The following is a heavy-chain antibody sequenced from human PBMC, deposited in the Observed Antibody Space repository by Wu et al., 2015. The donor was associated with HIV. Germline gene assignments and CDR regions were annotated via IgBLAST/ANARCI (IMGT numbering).Heavy chain of an antibody. J-gene: IGHJ4*02. CDR2: IIPIFGTP. D-gene: IGHD3-16*01. V-gene: IGHV1-69*13. Sequence: QAQLVQSGSEVKKPGSSVKVSCKASGDNFIRYGINWVRQAPGQGLEWMGMIIPIFGTPNYAQKFQGRVDMTADVSTSTAYMELTSLRSEDTAVYFCARGRQHLGGGPLDYWGQGTLVTVSS. CDR1: GDNFIRYG. CDR3: ARGRQHLGGGPLDY.